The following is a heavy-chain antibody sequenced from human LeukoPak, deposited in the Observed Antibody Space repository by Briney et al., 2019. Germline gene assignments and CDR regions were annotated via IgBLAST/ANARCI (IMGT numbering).Heavy chain of an antibody. Sequence: GSLRLSCEASGFTFSKYWVSWVRQAPGKGLECVANIAEDGSEKYYVDSVKGRITISRDNAKNTLYLQMNSLRVDDTAVYYCGRGRSMNDWGQGTLVTVSS. J-gene: IGHJ4*02. D-gene: IGHD5-24*01. CDR3: GRGRSMND. V-gene: IGHV3-7*01. CDR1: GFTFSKYW. CDR2: IAEDGSEK.